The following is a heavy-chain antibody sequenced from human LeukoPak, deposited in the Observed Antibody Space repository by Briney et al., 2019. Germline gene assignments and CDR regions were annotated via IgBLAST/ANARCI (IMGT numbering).Heavy chain of an antibody. CDR1: GFSLSTSGVG. J-gene: IGHJ5*02. V-gene: IGHV2-5*02. CDR2: IYWDDDK. D-gene: IGHD3-10*01. Sequence: SGPTLVNPTQTLTLTCTFSGFSLSTSGVGVGWIRQPPGKALEWLALIYWDDDKRYSPSLKSRLTITKDTSKNQVVLTMTNMDPVDTATYYCAHRPETYYYGSRSYKGGDWFDPWGQGTLVTVSS. CDR3: AHRPETYYYGSRSYKGGDWFDP.